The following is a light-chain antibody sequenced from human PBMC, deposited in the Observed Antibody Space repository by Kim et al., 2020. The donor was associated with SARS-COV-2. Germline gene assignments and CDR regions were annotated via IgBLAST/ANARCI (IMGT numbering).Light chain of an antibody. Sequence: QSVLTQPPSESGTPGQRVKISCSGSSSNIGINAVPWYQQFPGTAPKLLIYNDDRRPSGVPDRFSGSKSGTSTSLAISGLLTEDEADYYCATWDDSLEGWVFGGGTQLTVL. CDR3: ATWDDSLEGWV. J-gene: IGLJ3*02. CDR2: NDD. CDR1: SSNIGINA. V-gene: IGLV1-44*01.